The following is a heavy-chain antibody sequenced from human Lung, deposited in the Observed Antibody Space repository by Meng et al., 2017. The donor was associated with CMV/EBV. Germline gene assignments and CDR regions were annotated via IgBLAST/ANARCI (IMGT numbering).Heavy chain of an antibody. CDR1: GDSITSYY. J-gene: IGHJ5*02. Sequence: QGQLQESVTGLVKPSETLSLTCTVSGDSITSYYWSWIRQPAGKGLEWIGRISASGNTRYNPSLKSRVTMSVDTSKNQFSLKLSSVTAADTAVYYCARDFGSSWYPNWFDPWGQGTLVTVSS. CDR3: ARDFGSSWYPNWFDP. D-gene: IGHD6-13*01. V-gene: IGHV4-4*07. CDR2: ISASGNT.